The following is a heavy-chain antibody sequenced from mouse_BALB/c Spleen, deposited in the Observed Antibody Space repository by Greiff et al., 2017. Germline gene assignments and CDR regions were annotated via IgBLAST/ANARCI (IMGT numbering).Heavy chain of an antibody. CDR2: IWGDGST. J-gene: IGHJ1*01. Sequence: QVQLKQSGPGLVAPSQSLSITCTVSGFSLTGYGVNWVRQPPGKGLEWLGMIWGDGSTDYNSALKSRLSISKDNSKSQVFLKMNSLQTDDTARYYCARDYGNYAYWYFDVWGAGTTVTVSS. V-gene: IGHV2-6-7*01. CDR1: GFSLTGYG. CDR3: ARDYGNYAYWYFDV. D-gene: IGHD2-1*01.